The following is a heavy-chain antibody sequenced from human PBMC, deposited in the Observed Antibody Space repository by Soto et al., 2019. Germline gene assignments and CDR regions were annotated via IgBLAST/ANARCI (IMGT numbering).Heavy chain of an antibody. CDR3: AKGASGGADYYYYMDV. V-gene: IGHV3-23*01. CDR1: GFTFSSYA. Sequence: EVQLLESGGGLVQPGGSLRLSCAASGFTFSSYAMSWVRQAPGKGLEWVSAISGSGGSTYYADSVKGRFTISRDNSKNTLYLQMNSLRAEDTAVYYCAKGASGGADYYYYMDVWGKGTTVTVSS. CDR2: ISGSGGST. D-gene: IGHD6-19*01. J-gene: IGHJ6*03.